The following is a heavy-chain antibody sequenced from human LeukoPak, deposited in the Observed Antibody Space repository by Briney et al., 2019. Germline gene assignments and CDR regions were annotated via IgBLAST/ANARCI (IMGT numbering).Heavy chain of an antibody. J-gene: IGHJ4*02. CDR2: INSDGSST. CDR1: GFTFSSYW. Sequence: GGSLRLSCAAPGFTFSSYWMHWVRQTPGKGLVWVSRINSDGSSTRYADSVRGRFTISRDNAKNTLYLQMNSLRAEDTAVYYCASPFYYGSGGHPFDYWGQGTLVTVSS. CDR3: ASPFYYGSGGHPFDY. V-gene: IGHV3-74*01. D-gene: IGHD3-22*01.